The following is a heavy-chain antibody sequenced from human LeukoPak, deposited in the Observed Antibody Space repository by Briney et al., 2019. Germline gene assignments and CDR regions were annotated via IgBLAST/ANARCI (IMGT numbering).Heavy chain of an antibody. CDR2: IYYSGST. Sequence: TSETLSLTCAVYGGSFSGYYWSWIRQPPGKGLEWIGYIYYSGSTYYSPSLKSRVTMSVDTSKNQFSLKLSSVTATDTAVYYCARLVEMATIPPYVDYWGQGTLVTVSS. J-gene: IGHJ4*02. D-gene: IGHD5-24*01. CDR1: GGSFSGYY. V-gene: IGHV4-59*08. CDR3: ARLVEMATIPPYVDY.